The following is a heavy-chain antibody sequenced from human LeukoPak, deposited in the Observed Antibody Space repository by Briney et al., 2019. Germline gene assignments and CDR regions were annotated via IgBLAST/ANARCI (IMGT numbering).Heavy chain of an antibody. CDR1: GYTLTELS. V-gene: IGHV3-30-3*01. CDR2: ISYDGSNK. CDR3: AREKYAFDI. Sequence: SCKVSGYTLTELSMHWVRQAPGKGLEWVAVISYDGSNKYYADSVKGRFTISRDNSKNTLYLQMNSLRAEDTAVYYCAREKYAFDIWGQGTMVTVSS. J-gene: IGHJ3*02.